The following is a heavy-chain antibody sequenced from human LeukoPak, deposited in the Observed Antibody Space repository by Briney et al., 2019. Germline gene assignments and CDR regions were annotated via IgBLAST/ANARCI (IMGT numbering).Heavy chain of an antibody. CDR2: IYYSGST. Sequence: SETLSLTCTVSGGSISSNYWSWIRQPPGKGLEWIGYIYYSGSTNYNPSLKSRVTISVDTSKNQFSLKLSSVTAADTAVYYCARLRGVVPAASKRFDPWGQGTLVTVSS. CDR1: GGSISSNY. J-gene: IGHJ5*02. CDR3: ARLRGVVPAASKRFDP. V-gene: IGHV4-59*01. D-gene: IGHD2-2*01.